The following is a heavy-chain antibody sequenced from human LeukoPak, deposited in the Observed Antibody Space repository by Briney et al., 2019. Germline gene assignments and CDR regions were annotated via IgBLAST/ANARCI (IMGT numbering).Heavy chain of an antibody. CDR3: ARGDGYNFWDY. CDR2: IYISGST. Sequence: PGGSLRLSCAASGFTVSSNYMSWVRQATGKGLEWVSVIYISGSTYYADSVKGRFTISRDNSKNALYLQMNSLRAEDTAVYYCARGDGYNFWDYWGQGALVTVSS. CDR1: GFTVSSNY. V-gene: IGHV3-53*01. J-gene: IGHJ4*02. D-gene: IGHD5-24*01.